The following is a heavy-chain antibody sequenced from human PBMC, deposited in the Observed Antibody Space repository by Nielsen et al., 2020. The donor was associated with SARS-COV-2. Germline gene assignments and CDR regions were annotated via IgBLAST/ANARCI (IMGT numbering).Heavy chain of an antibody. V-gene: IGHV3-21*01. CDR2: ISSSSSYI. J-gene: IGHJ4*02. CDR3: ARGGAAALGY. CDR1: GFTFSSYS. Sequence: GESLKISCAASGFTFSSYSMNWVRQAPGKGLEWVSSISSSSSYIYYADSVKGRFTISRDNAKNSLYLQMNSLRAEDTAVYYCARGGAAALGYWGQGTLVTVSS. D-gene: IGHD6-13*01.